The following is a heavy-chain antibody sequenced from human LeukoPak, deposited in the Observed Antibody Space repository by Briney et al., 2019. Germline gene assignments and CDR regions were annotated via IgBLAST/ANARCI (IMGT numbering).Heavy chain of an antibody. CDR3: ARGAYCSSTGCYDYYYYYMDV. CDR2: ISSSGSTI. J-gene: IGHJ6*03. D-gene: IGHD2-2*01. CDR1: GFTFSDYY. Sequence: KPGGSLRLSCAASGFTFSDYYMSWIRQAPGKGLEWVSYISSSGSTIYYADSVKGRFTISRDNAKNSLYLQMNSLRAEDTAVYYCARGAYCSSTGCYDYYYYYMDVWGKGTTVTVSS. V-gene: IGHV3-11*04.